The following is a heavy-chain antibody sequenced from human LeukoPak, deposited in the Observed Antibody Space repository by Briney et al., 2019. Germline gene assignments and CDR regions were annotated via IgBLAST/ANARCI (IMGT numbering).Heavy chain of an antibody. CDR1: GFTFTSYA. CDR2: IWYDVSNK. V-gene: IGHV3-33*01. D-gene: IGHD2-2*01. CDR3: ARGRRYCSSTSCYAYYYYYMDV. Sequence: PRGSLRLSCAPSGFTFTSYAIHWVRHAPGKWLEWEAVIWYDVSNKYYADSVKGRFTISRDNSKNTLYLQMNSLRAEDTAVYYCARGRRYCSSTSCYAYYYYYMDVWGKGTTVTVSS. J-gene: IGHJ6*03.